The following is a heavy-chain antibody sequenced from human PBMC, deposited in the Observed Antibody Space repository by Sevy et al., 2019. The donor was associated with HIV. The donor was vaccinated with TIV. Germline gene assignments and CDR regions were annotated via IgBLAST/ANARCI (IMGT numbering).Heavy chain of an antibody. V-gene: IGHV3-30-3*01. CDR3: AREYYGYVWGSYRYYYYGMDV. D-gene: IGHD3-16*02. CDR2: ISYDGSNK. J-gene: IGHJ6*02. CDR1: GFTFSSYA. Sequence: GGSLRLSCAASGFTFSSYAMHWVRQAPGKGLEWVAVISYDGSNKYYADSVKGRFTISRDNSKNTLYLQMNSLRAEDTAEDYCAREYYGYVWGSYRYYYYGMDVWGQGTTVTVSS.